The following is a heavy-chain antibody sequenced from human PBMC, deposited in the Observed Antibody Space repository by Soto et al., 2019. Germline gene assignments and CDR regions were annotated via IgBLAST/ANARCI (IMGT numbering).Heavy chain of an antibody. D-gene: IGHD6-19*01. Sequence: SETLSLTCTVSGGSVSGGSYYWSWIRQPPGKGLEWIGYIYYSGSTNYNPSLKSRVTISVDTSKNQFSLKLSSVTAADTAVYYCARGGLYSSGWYRFDYWGQGTLVTVSS. CDR1: GGSVSGGSYY. J-gene: IGHJ4*02. CDR2: IYYSGST. V-gene: IGHV4-61*01. CDR3: ARGGLYSSGWYRFDY.